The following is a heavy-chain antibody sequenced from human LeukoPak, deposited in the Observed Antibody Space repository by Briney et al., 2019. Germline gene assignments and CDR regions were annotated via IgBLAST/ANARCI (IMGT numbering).Heavy chain of an antibody. CDR3: AATTAGPFYYYYMDV. V-gene: IGHV1-18*01. Sequence: SVKVSCKASGYTFTSYGISWVRQAPGQGLEWMGWISAYNGNTNYAQKLQGRVTMTTDTSTSTAYMELRSLRSDDTAVYYCAATTAGPFYYYYMDVWGKGTTVTVSS. J-gene: IGHJ6*03. D-gene: IGHD5-12*01. CDR2: ISAYNGNT. CDR1: GYTFTSYG.